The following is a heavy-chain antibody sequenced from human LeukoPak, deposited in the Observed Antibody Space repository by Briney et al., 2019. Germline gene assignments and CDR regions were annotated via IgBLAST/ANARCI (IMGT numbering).Heavy chain of an antibody. CDR3: ARGVSYDYVWGSYRSQTFDY. Sequence: SSETLFLTCAVYGGSFSGYYWSWIRQPPGKGLEWIGEINHSGSTNYNPSLKSRVTISVDTSKNQFSLKLSSVTAADTAVYYCARGVSYDYVWGSYRSQTFDYWGQGTLVTVSS. CDR2: INHSGST. V-gene: IGHV4-34*01. CDR1: GGSFSGYY. J-gene: IGHJ4*02. D-gene: IGHD3-16*02.